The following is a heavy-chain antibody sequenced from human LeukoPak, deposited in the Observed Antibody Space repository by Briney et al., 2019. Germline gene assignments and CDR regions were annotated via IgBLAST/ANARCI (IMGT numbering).Heavy chain of an antibody. Sequence: AETLSLTCTVSGGSISSSSYCWGLIRQPPGKGLEWIGTIYYSGSTSYNPPLKSRVTMSADTSKNQFSLKLSSVTAADTAVYYCARARESSSWYTHFFDHWGQGSLVTVSS. CDR2: IYYSGST. CDR3: ARARESSSWYTHFFDH. J-gene: IGHJ4*02. D-gene: IGHD6-13*01. CDR1: GGSISSSSYC. V-gene: IGHV4-39*07.